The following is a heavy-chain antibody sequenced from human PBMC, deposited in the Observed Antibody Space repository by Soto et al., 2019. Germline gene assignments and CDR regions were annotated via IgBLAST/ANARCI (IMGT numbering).Heavy chain of an antibody. CDR2: IYYSGST. CDR1: GGSISSYY. Sequence: ASETLSLTCTVSGGSISSYYWSWIRQPPRKGLEWIGYIYYSGSTNYNPSLKSRVTISVDTSKNQFSLKLSSVTAADTAVYYCARHIPKGHYDFWSGYYSPIYYYYMDVWGKETTVTVSS. J-gene: IGHJ6*03. D-gene: IGHD3-3*01. V-gene: IGHV4-59*08. CDR3: ARHIPKGHYDFWSGYYSPIYYYYMDV.